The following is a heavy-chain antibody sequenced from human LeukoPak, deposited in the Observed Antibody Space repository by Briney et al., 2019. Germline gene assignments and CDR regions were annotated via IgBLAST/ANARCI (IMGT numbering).Heavy chain of an antibody. CDR1: GFTLRDYD. J-gene: IGHJ6*03. V-gene: IGHV3-30*02. Sequence: GGSLRLSCATSGFTLRDYDMHWVRQAPGKGLEWVSMIRYDGKNQYYVEFVKGRFTFSRDNTKNTLYLQMDGLRVEDTATYYCARGPMVRGVKDYNYYMDVWGKGTTVTVSS. CDR3: ARGPMVRGVKDYNYYMDV. CDR2: IRYDGKNQ. D-gene: IGHD3-10*01.